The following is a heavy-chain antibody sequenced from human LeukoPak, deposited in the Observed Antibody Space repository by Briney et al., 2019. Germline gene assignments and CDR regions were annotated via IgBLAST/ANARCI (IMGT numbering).Heavy chain of an antibody. CDR3: ARKEVPVEAFDI. Sequence: SETLSLTCAVYGGSFSGDYWNWIRQPPGKGLEWIGYIYYSGSTYYNPSLKSRVTISVDTSKNQFSLKLSSVTAADTAVYYCARKEVPVEAFDIWGQGTMVTVSS. D-gene: IGHD4/OR15-4a*01. CDR2: IYYSGST. V-gene: IGHV4-30-4*08. CDR1: GGSFSGDY. J-gene: IGHJ3*02.